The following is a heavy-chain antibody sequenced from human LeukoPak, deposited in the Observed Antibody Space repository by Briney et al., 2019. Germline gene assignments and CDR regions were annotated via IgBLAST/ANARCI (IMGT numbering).Heavy chain of an antibody. D-gene: IGHD2/OR15-2a*01. Sequence: PGGSLRLSCAASGFTFSSYNMNWVRQAPGKGLEWVSSISSTSNYIYYADSVKGRFTISRDNAKNSLYLQMKSLRAEDTAVYYCARGKTSQNIVTRKTYNWFDPWGQGTLVTVSS. V-gene: IGHV3-21*01. CDR1: GFTFSSYN. CDR3: ARGKTSQNIVTRKTYNWFDP. CDR2: ISSTSNYI. J-gene: IGHJ5*02.